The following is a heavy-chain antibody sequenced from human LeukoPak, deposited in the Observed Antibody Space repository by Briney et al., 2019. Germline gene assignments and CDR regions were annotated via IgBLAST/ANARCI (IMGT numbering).Heavy chain of an antibody. J-gene: IGHJ4*02. V-gene: IGHV4-34*01. CDR1: GGSFSGYY. CDR2: INHSGST. CDR3: ATTGIVGATGGAFDY. D-gene: IGHD1-26*01. Sequence: PSETLSLTCAVYGGSFSGYYWSWIRQPPGKGLEWIGEINHSGSTNYNPSLKSRVTISVDTSKNQFSLKLSSVTAADTAVYYCATTGIVGATGGAFDYWGQGTLVTVSS.